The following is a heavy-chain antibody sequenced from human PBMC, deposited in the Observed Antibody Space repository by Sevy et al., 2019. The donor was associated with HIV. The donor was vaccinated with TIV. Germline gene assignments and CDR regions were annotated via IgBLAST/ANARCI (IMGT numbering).Heavy chain of an antibody. CDR2: IYFTGNT. Sequence: SETLSLTCSVSGGSISSCFWTWVRQSPGKGLEWIGNIYFTGNTDYSPSLKSRDTLSLDTSKSQFSLTLKSVTAADTAIYFCARDSTTRPRVLDYWGQGTLVTVSS. J-gene: IGHJ4*02. D-gene: IGHD1-1*01. CDR1: GGSISSCF. CDR3: ARDSTTRPRVLDY. V-gene: IGHV4-59*01.